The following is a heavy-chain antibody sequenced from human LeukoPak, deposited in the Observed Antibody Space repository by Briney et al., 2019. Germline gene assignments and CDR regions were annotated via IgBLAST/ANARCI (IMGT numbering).Heavy chain of an antibody. V-gene: IGHV2-5*01. D-gene: IGHD3-22*01. CDR3: AHRRNYYDTGAFDI. CDR2: IYWNDDK. CDR1: GFSLSTSGVG. J-gene: IGHJ3*02. Sequence: SGPTLVNPTQTLTLTCTFSGFSLSTSGVGVGWIRQPPGKALEWLALIYWNDDKRYSPSLKSRLTITKDTSKNQVVLTMTNMDPVDTATYYCAHRRNYYDTGAFDIWGQGTMVAVSS.